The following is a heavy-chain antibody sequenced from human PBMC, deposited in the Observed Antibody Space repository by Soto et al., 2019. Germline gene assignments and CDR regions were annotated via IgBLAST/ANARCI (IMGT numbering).Heavy chain of an antibody. CDR3: ARGGSRGYYYVATEYFQH. Sequence: ASETLSLTCTVSGGSISSGGYYLRWIRQHPGKGLEWIGYIYYSGSTNYNPSLKSRVTISVDTSKNQFPLKLSSVTAADTAVYYCARGGSRGYYYVATEYFQHWGQGTLVTVSS. CDR1: GGSISSGGYY. CDR2: IYYSGST. J-gene: IGHJ1*01. V-gene: IGHV4-31*03. D-gene: IGHD3-22*01.